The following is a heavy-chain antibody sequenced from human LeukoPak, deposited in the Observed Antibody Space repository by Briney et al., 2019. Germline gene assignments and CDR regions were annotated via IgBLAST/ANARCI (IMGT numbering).Heavy chain of an antibody. V-gene: IGHV1-18*01. D-gene: IGHD3-16*02. CDR2: ISAYNGNT. CDR3: ARGGGMITFGGVIDVYYYYYYMDV. J-gene: IGHJ6*03. Sequence: GASVKVSCKASGYTFTSYGISWVRQAPGQGLEWMGWISAYNGNTNYAQKLQGRVTMTTDTSTSTAYMELRSLRSDDTAVYYCARGGGMITFGGVIDVYYYYYYMDVWGKGTTVTISS. CDR1: GYTFTSYG.